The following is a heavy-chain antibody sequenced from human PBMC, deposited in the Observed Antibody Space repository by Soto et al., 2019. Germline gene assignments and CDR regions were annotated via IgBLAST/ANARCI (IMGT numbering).Heavy chain of an antibody. Sequence: EVQLVESGGGLVKPGWSLRLSCITSGFAFGDFAMTWLRQAPGQGLEWVGFITSKKYGGTTEYAASVKGRFSISRDDPKSIAYLKMNNLKKVDTVGYYCSRLPPERYRAYDFPMDVWGQGTTVTVSS. V-gene: IGHV3-49*05. CDR1: GFAFGDFA. J-gene: IGHJ6*02. CDR2: ITSKKYGGTT. CDR3: SRLPPERYRAYDFPMDV. D-gene: IGHD5-12*01.